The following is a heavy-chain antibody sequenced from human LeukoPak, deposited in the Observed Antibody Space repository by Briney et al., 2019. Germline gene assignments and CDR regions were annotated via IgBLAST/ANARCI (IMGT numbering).Heavy chain of an antibody. CDR2: IYYSGTT. J-gene: IGHJ4*02. CDR3: VRGYRSGYDREGFNY. Sequence: SETLSLTCTVSGDSIGRYYWSWIRQPPGKGLEWIGYIYYSGTTNYNPSLKSRVTISVDTSKNQFSLNLTSVTAADTAVYYCVRGYRSGYDREGFNYWGQGTLVTVSS. CDR1: GDSIGRYY. D-gene: IGHD6-19*01. V-gene: IGHV4-59*01.